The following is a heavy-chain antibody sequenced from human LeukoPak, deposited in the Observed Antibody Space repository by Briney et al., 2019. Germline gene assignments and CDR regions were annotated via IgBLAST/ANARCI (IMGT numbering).Heavy chain of an antibody. D-gene: IGHD4-23*01. CDR2: INPNSGGT. V-gene: IGHV1-2*02. CDR1: GYTFTGYY. CDR3: ARDPDYGGNTQDDFDY. Sequence: ASVKVSCKASGYTFTGYYMHWVRQAPGQGLEWMGWINPNSGGTNYAQKFQGRVTMTRDTSISTAYMELSRLRSDDTAVYYCARDPDYGGNTQDDFDYWGQGTLVTVSS. J-gene: IGHJ4*02.